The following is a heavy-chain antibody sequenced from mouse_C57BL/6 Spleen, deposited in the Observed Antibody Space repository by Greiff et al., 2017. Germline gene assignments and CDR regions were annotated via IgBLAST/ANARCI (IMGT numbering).Heavy chain of an antibody. D-gene: IGHD2-5*01. CDR1: GYTFTSYW. Sequence: QVQLQQPGTALVKPGASVKLSCKASGYTFTSYWMHWVKQRPGQGLEWIGNINPSNGGTNYTEKFKSKATLTVEKSSSTAYMQLSSLTSEDSAVYYCARPYYSNCAGDYYAMDYWGQGTSVTVSS. CDR2: INPSNGGT. CDR3: ARPYYSNCAGDYYAMDY. J-gene: IGHJ4*01. V-gene: IGHV1-53*01.